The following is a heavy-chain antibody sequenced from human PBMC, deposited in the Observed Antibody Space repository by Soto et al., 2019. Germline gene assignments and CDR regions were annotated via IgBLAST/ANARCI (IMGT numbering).Heavy chain of an antibody. V-gene: IGHV1-2*02. CDR2: INPKSGGT. J-gene: IGHJ6*02. CDR1: GYTFTDYF. CDR3: GKAQFGSSTWYYYGMDV. D-gene: IGHD6-13*01. Sequence: ASVKVSCKASGYTFTDYFMYWVRQAPGQGLEGMGWINPKSGGTNYAQKFQDRVTMAKDTSINTAYMELSRRRSDDTAMDYCGKAQFGSSTWYYYGMDVWGQGTTVTVSS.